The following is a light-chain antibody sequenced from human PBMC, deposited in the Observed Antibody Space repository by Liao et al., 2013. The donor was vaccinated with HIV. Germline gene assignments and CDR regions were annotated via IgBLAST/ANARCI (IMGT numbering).Light chain of an antibody. CDR1: KLGDKY. V-gene: IGLV3-1*01. CDR3: QAWDSTAAV. CDR2: QDS. Sequence: SYELTQPPSVSVSPGQTASITCSGDKLGDKYASWYQQKPGQSPVLVISQDSKRPSGIPERFSGSNSGSTATLTISGTQAMDEADYYCQAWDSTAAVFGTGTEVTVL. J-gene: IGLJ1*01.